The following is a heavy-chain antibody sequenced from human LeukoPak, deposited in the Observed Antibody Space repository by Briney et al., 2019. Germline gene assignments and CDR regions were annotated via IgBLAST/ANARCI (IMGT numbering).Heavy chain of an antibody. CDR2: IYYTGST. CDR3: ARRVAVAGPLDY. V-gene: IGHV4-59*08. CDR1: GGSISSYY. J-gene: IGHJ4*02. D-gene: IGHD6-19*01. Sequence: PSETLSFTCTVSGGSISSYYWSWIRQPPGKGLEWIGYIYYTGSTNYNPSLKSRVTISVDTSKDQFSLKLSSVTAADTAVYYCARRVAVAGPLDYWGQGTLVPVSS.